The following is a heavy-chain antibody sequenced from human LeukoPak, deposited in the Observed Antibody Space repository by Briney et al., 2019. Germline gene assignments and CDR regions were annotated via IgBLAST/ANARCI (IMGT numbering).Heavy chain of an antibody. V-gene: IGHV1-3*01. CDR1: GYTFTSYA. Sequence: ASVKVSCKASGYTFTSYAMHWVRQAPGQRLEWMGWINAGNGNTKYSQKFQGRVTITRDTSASTAYMELSSLRSEDTAVYYCARGTYYYDSSGTRGGGYFDYWDQGTLVTVSS. CDR3: ARGTYYYDSSGTRGGGYFDY. J-gene: IGHJ4*02. CDR2: INAGNGNT. D-gene: IGHD3-22*01.